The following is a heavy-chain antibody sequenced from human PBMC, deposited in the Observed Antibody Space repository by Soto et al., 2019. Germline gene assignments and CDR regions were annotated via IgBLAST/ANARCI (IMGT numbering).Heavy chain of an antibody. Sequence: ENLYRTCTVPRGYLNPFHRGWVRQRAGKEQEWIGRIFPNGNTDYSPSLKPRVTLSVDTSNNQISLNLTSVTAPDMAVYYCSRACDSSGLKHYYYYGMDVWGQGTTVT. V-gene: IGHV4-4*07. J-gene: IGHJ6*02. CDR1: RGYLNPFH. D-gene: IGHD3-22*01. CDR2: IFPNGNT. CDR3: SRACDSSGLKHYYYYGMDV.